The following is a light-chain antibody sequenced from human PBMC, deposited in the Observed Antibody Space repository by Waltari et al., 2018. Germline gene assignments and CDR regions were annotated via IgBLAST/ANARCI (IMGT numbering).Light chain of an antibody. CDR1: SSDVGGYNY. Sequence: QSALTQPASVSGSPGQSITISCTGTSSDVGGYNYVSWYQQHPDKAPKLIIYTVANRPSGVSNRVSGSKSGNTASLTISGLQAEDEADYYCSSYTSSTTLIFGGGTKLTVL. CDR3: SSYTSSTTLI. CDR2: TVA. J-gene: IGLJ2*01. V-gene: IGLV2-14*03.